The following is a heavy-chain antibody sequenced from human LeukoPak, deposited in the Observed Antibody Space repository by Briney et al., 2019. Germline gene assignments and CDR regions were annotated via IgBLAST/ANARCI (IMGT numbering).Heavy chain of an antibody. CDR3: ARHFGT. CDR1: GDSVSNKNTA. D-gene: IGHD3/OR15-3a*01. CDR2: TYYRSKWHN. J-gene: IGHJ4*02. V-gene: IGHV6-1*01. Sequence: SQTLSLTCAISGDSVSNKNTAWNWIRQSPSRGLEWLGRTYYRSKWHNTYAASVKSRITINPDTSKNQFSLQLRSVTAADTAVYYCARHFGTWGQGTLVTVSS.